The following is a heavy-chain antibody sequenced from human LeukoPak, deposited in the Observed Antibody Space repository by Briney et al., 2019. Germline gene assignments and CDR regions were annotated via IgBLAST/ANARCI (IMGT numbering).Heavy chain of an antibody. CDR3: ATVYRGFYGFDY. Sequence: ASVKVSCKASGYTFTDYYIHWLRQAPGQGLEWMGWVIPNTGGTNFAQKFQGRVTMTEDTSTDTAYMELNSLRSEDTAVYYCATVYRGFYGFDYWGQGTLVTVSS. D-gene: IGHD3-10*01. CDR1: GYTFTDYY. V-gene: IGHV1-2*02. J-gene: IGHJ4*02. CDR2: VIPNTGGT.